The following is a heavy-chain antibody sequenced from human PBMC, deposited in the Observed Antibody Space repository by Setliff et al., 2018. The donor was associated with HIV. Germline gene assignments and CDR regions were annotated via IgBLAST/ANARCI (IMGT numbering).Heavy chain of an antibody. CDR2: VNADNGNT. V-gene: IGHV1-3*01. J-gene: IGHJ5*02. CDR1: GYTFTSYA. CDR3: AREGQWLA. D-gene: IGHD6-19*01. Sequence: ASVKVSCKASGYTFTSYAMHWVRQAPGQRLEWMGWVNADNGNTKYSEKFQGRVTITRDTAASTVYMELSSLKSEDTAVYYCAREGQWLAWGQGTLVTVSS.